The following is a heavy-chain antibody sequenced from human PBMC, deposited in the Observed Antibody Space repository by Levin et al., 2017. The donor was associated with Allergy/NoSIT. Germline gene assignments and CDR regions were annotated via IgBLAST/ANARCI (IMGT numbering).Heavy chain of an antibody. J-gene: IGHJ4*02. CDR2: IYYSGST. Sequence: SETLSLTCTVSGGSISSYYWSWIRQPPGKGLEWIGYIYYSGSTNYNPSLKSRVTISVDTSKNQFSLKLSSVTAADTAVYYCARALDYDFWSGYPTYYFDYWGQGTLVTVSS. CDR1: GGSISSYY. D-gene: IGHD3-3*01. CDR3: ARALDYDFWSGYPTYYFDY. V-gene: IGHV4-59*01.